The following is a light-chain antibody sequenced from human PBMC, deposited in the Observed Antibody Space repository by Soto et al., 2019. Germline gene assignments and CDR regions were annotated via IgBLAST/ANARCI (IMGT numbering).Light chain of an antibody. CDR1: QDIRSD. Sequence: AIQMTQAPSSLSASVGDRVTIACRASQDIRSDLGWYQQKPGKAPNLLIYATSSLHSGVPSRFSGSGSGTDFTLTISSLQPEDFATYYCLQDYDYPWTFGQGTRVEV. CDR2: ATS. J-gene: IGKJ1*01. V-gene: IGKV1-6*01. CDR3: LQDYDYPWT.